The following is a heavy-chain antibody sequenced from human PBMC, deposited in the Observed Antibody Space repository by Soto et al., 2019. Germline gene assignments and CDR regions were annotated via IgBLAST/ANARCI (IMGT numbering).Heavy chain of an antibody. Sequence: EVQVLESGGDLVQPGGSLRLSCAASGFTFSDYAMTWVRQAPGKGLDWVSSVSANGDITYYADSVKGRFTISRDNSNNTLLLQMNSLIAEDTALFYCARGDRGGSGSPASYYFTGLDVWGQGNTVTGSS. CDR1: GFTFSDYA. CDR2: VSANGDIT. CDR3: ARGDRGGSGSPASYYFTGLDV. V-gene: IGHV3-23*01. J-gene: IGHJ6*02. D-gene: IGHD1-26*01.